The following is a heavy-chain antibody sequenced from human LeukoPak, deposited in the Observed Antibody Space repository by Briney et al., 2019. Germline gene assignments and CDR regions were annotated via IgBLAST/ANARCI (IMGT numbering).Heavy chain of an antibody. CDR1: GFTVRDGY. Sequence: PGGSLRLSCAASGFTVRDGYMSWVRQAPGKRLEWLAFIYASGTTFYAASVKGRFTISRDNAKNTVYLQMNNLRAEDTALYYCGRHAYGGSPPLSWGQGALVTVSS. D-gene: IGHD3-10*01. CDR2: IYASGTT. V-gene: IGHV3-53*01. J-gene: IGHJ4*02. CDR3: GRHAYGGSPPLS.